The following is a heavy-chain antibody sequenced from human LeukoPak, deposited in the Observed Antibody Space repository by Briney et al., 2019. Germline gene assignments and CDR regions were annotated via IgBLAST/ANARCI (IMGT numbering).Heavy chain of an antibody. CDR3: ARRSFDWLLSGWFDP. CDR1: GYTFTGYY. CDR2: MNPNSGNT. Sequence: ASVKVSCKASGYTFTGYYMHWVRQAPGQGLEWMGWMNPNSGNTGYAQKFQGRVTMTRNTSISTAYMELSSLRSVDTAVYYCARRSFDWLLSGWFDPWGQGTLVTVSS. J-gene: IGHJ5*02. V-gene: IGHV1-8*02. D-gene: IGHD3-9*01.